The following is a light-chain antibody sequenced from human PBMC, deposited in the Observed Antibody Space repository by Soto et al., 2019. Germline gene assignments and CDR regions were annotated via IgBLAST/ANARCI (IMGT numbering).Light chain of an antibody. J-gene: IGKJ1*01. CDR1: QSISGW. CDR2: KAS. CDR3: QQYNNYGSWT. Sequence: DIQMTQSPSTLSASVGDRVTITCRASQSISGWLAWYQQNPGKAPKLLIYKASTLESGVPSRFSGSGSGTEFTLTISSLQPDDFATYYCQQYNNYGSWTFGQGTKV. V-gene: IGKV1-5*03.